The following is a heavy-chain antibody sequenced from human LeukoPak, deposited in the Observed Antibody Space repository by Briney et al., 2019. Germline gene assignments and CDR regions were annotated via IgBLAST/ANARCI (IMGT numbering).Heavy chain of an antibody. V-gene: IGHV3-74*01. J-gene: IGHJ4*02. CDR1: GFTFSSYW. CDR3: VMGYYDTSGYLPFDY. CDR2: INSDGSST. Sequence: GGSLRLSCAASGFTFSSYWMHWVRQAPGKGLVWVSRINSDGSSTSHADSVKGRFTISRDNAKNTLYLQMNSLRAEDTAVYYCVMGYYDTSGYLPFDYWGQGTLVTVSS. D-gene: IGHD3-22*01.